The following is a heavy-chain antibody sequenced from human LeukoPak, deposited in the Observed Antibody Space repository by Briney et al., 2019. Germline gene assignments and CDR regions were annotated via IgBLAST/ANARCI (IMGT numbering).Heavy chain of an antibody. V-gene: IGHV3-7*01. J-gene: IGHJ4*02. CDR1: GFTFSTYW. Sequence: GGSLRISCAASGFTFSTYWLTWVRQAPGKGLEWVANIKQDGSEKYYVDSVNGLFTISRGNSKNTLYLQMNSLRAEDTAVYYCAKDVRHCSSASCPLDYWGQGTLVTVSS. CDR3: AKDVRHCSSASCPLDY. CDR2: IKQDGSEK. D-gene: IGHD2-2*01.